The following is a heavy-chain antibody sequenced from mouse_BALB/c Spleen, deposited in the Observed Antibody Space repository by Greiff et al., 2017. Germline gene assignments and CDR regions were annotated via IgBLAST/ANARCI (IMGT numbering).Heavy chain of an antibody. V-gene: IGHV1-18*01. J-gene: IGHJ2*01. CDR2: IYPNNGGT. CDR1: GYTFTNYT. Sequence: VQLQQSGPELVKPGASVKISCKPSGYTFTNYTIHWVKQSHGKSLEWIGVIYPNNGGTSYNQKFNGKAILTEDKSSSTAYMELRSLTSEDSAVYYCARWVYRYTDYWGQGTTLTVSS. D-gene: IGHD2-14*01. CDR3: ARWVYRYTDY.